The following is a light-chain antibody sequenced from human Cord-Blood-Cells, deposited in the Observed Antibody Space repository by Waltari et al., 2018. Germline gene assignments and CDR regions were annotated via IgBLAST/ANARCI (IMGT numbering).Light chain of an antibody. J-gene: IGLJ3*02. CDR1: SSDVGGYNY. CDR2: DVS. CDR3: SSYTSSSTWV. Sequence: QSALTQPASVSGSPGQSITISCTGTSSDVGGYNYVSWYQQHPGKAPKLLIYDVSKRPSAVSNRSSGSKSGNTASLTISGLQAEDEADYYCSSYTSSSTWVFGGGTKLTVL. V-gene: IGLV2-14*01.